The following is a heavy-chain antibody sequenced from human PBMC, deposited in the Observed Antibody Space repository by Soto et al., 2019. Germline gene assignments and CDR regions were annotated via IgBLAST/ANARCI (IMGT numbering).Heavy chain of an antibody. Sequence: ASVKVSCKASGYTFTSYGISWVRQAPGQGLEWMGWISAYNGNTNYAQKLQGRVTMTTDTSTSTAYMELRSLRSDDTAVYYCARDREGIAARQHYYYGMDVWGQGTMVTVSS. CDR3: ARDREGIAARQHYYYGMDV. V-gene: IGHV1-18*01. CDR1: GYTFTSYG. J-gene: IGHJ6*02. CDR2: ISAYNGNT. D-gene: IGHD6-6*01.